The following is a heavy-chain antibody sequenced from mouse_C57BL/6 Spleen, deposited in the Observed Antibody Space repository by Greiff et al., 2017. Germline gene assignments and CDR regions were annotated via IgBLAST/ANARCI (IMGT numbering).Heavy chain of an antibody. CDR3: TRWAAQATSAWFAY. J-gene: IGHJ3*01. Sequence: QVQLQQSGAELVRPGASVTLSCKASGYTFTDYEMHWVKQTPVHGLEWIGAIDPETGGTAYNQKFKGKAILTADKSSSPAYMELRSLTSEDSAVYYCTRWAAQATSAWFAYWGQGTLVTVSA. CDR2: IDPETGGT. CDR1: GYTFTDYE. V-gene: IGHV1-15*01. D-gene: IGHD3-2*02.